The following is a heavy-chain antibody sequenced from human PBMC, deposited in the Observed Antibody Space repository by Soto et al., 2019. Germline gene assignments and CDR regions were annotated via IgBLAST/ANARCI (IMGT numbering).Heavy chain of an antibody. Sequence: SETLSLTCTVSGGSISSGGYYWSWIRQHPGKGLEWIGYIYYSGSTYYNPSLKSRVTISVDTSKNQFSLKLSSVTAADTAVYYCARGLSGSYSHYFDYWDQGTLVTVSS. CDR2: IYYSGST. J-gene: IGHJ4*02. CDR3: ARGLSGSYSHYFDY. D-gene: IGHD1-26*01. CDR1: GGSISSGGYY. V-gene: IGHV4-31*03.